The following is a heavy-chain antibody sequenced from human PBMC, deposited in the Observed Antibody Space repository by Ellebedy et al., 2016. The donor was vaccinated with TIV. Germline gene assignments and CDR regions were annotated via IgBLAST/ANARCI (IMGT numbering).Heavy chain of an antibody. CDR1: GGIFRSNA. CDR3: ARHSTSGWYWSGFDV. V-gene: IGHV1-69*13. CDR2: LIPIFGTP. D-gene: IGHD6-19*01. Sequence: ASVKVSCKASGGIFRSNAISWVRQAPGQGLEWLGGLIPIFGTPNYAQKFQGRVTITADVFAKTAYMELSSLRPEDTAVYYCARHSTSGWYWSGFDVWGQGTMVTVSS. J-gene: IGHJ3*01.